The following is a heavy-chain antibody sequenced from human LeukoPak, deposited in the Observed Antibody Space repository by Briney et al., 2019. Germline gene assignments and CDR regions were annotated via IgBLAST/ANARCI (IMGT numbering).Heavy chain of an antibody. CDR3: ANWIVPAAMSLDFQH. Sequence: GGSLRLSCAASGFTFRSDAMSWVRQAPGKGLECGSAISGSGGSTYYADSVTGRFTTSRDNSKNTLYLQMNSLRAEDAAVYYCANWIVPAAMSLDFQHWGQGTLVTVSS. CDR1: GFTFRSDA. V-gene: IGHV3-23*01. D-gene: IGHD2-2*01. CDR2: ISGSGGST. J-gene: IGHJ1*01.